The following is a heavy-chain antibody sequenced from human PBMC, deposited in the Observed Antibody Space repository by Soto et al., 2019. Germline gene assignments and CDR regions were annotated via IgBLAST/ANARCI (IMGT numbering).Heavy chain of an antibody. CDR1: GYIFTSYY. V-gene: IGHV1-46*01. CDR3: ARVGGYDGMDV. CDR2: INPFDGSR. Sequence: ASVKVSCKASGYIFTSYYIHWVRQAPGQGLEWMGWINPFDGSRMFAQSFQGRVTITRDTSASTAYMELSSLRSEDTAVYYCARVGGYDGMDVWGQGTTVTVSS. J-gene: IGHJ6*02.